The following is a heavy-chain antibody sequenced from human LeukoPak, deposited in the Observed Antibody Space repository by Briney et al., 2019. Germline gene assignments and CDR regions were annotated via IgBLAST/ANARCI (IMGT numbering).Heavy chain of an antibody. D-gene: IGHD6-19*01. CDR1: GGTFISYA. CDR2: IIPIFGTA. V-gene: IGHV1-69*13. Sequence: SVKVSCKASGGTFISYAISWVRQAPGQGLEWMGGIIPIFGTANYAQEFQGRVTITADESTSTAYMELSSLRSEDTAVYYCARGIAVAGRPYNWFDPWGQGTLVTVSS. J-gene: IGHJ5*02. CDR3: ARGIAVAGRPYNWFDP.